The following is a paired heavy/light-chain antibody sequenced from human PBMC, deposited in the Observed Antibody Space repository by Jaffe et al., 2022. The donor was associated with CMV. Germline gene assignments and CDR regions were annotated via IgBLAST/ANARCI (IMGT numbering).Heavy chain of an antibody. CDR3: AKVNDRDGYWTFGRFYFDY. D-gene: IGHD3-22*01. V-gene: IGHV3-23*04. Sequence: EVQLVESGGGLVQPGGSLRLSCVASGFTFSIYNMNWVRQAPGKGLEWVSGMSGSGDSTYYADSVKGRFTISRDNSKNTLFLQMNSLRAEDTAVYYCAKVNDRDGYWTFGRFYFDYWGQGTLVTVSS. CDR1: GFTFSIYN. CDR2: MSGSGDST. J-gene: IGHJ4*02.
Light chain of an antibody. CDR2: EVS. V-gene: IGKV1-5*03. CDR1: QSISSR. J-gene: IGKJ1*01. Sequence: DIQMTQSPSTQSASVGDTVTITCRASQSISSRLAWYQQKPGKAPKVLIYEVSSLESGVPSRFSGSGSGTEFTLTISSLQPDDFATYYCQQYKSYPRTFGQGTKVEIK. CDR3: QQYKSYPRT.